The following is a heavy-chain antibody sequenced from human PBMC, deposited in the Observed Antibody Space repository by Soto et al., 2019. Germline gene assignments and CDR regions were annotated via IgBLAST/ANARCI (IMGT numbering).Heavy chain of an antibody. D-gene: IGHD3-3*01. CDR1: GFTISDHY. CDR3: ARVQYYDFWSGYPSGGMDV. V-gene: IGHV3-72*01. J-gene: IGHJ6*02. Sequence: GGSLRLSCAASGFTISDHYMDWVRQAPGKGLEWVGRTRNKANSYTTEYAASVKGRFTISRDDSKNSLYLQMNSLKTEDTAVYHCARVQYYDFWSGYPSGGMDVWGQGTTVTSP. CDR2: TRNKANSYTT.